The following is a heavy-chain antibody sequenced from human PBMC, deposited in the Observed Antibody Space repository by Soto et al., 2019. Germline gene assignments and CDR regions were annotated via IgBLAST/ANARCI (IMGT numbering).Heavy chain of an antibody. CDR2: IYHSGDT. J-gene: IGHJ4*02. D-gene: IGHD3-3*01. CDR1: SDSISSSNW. CDR3: ARGHYDDDFDY. V-gene: IGHV4-4*02. Sequence: QVQLQESGPGLVKPSGTLSLTCAVSSDSISSSNWWSWVRQAPGMGLEWIGEIYHSGDTYYNPSLKSRVTVSVDKSKNQFSLKLSSVTAADTAVYYCARGHYDDDFDYWGQGTLVTVSS.